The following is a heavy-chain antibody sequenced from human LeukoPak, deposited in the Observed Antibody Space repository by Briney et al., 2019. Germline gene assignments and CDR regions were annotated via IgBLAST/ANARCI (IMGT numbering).Heavy chain of an antibody. CDR3: ARVAGYCSSTSCQGDY. D-gene: IGHD2-2*01. CDR2: ISSRRSYI. J-gene: IGHJ4*02. CDR1: GFTFSSYS. Sequence: GGSLRLSCAASGFTFSSYSMNWVRQAPGKGLEWVSSISSRRSYIYYADSVKGRFTISRDNAKNSLYLQMNSLKTEDTAVYYCARVAGYCSSTSCQGDYWGQGTLVTVSS. V-gene: IGHV3-21*04.